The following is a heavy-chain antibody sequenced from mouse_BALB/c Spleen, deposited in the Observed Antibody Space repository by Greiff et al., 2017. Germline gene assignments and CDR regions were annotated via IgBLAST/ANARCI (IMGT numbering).Heavy chain of an antibody. J-gene: IGHJ2*01. Sequence: VQLQQSGAELVRPGTSVKVSCKASGYAFTNYLIEWVKQRPGQGLEWIGVINPGSGGTNYNEKFKGKATLTADKSSSTAYMQLSSLTSDDSAVYFCAAVNPSFDYWGQGTTLTVSS. D-gene: IGHD1-1*01. CDR1: GYAFTNYL. CDR2: INPGSGGT. V-gene: IGHV1-54*01. CDR3: AAVNPSFDY.